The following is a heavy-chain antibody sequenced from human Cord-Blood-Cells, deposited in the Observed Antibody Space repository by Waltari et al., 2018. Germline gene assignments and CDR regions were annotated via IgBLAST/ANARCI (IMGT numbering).Heavy chain of an antibody. CDR3: ARGYHGVDTAMVTVLGY. D-gene: IGHD5-18*01. J-gene: IGHJ4*02. V-gene: IGHV1-2*02. Sequence: QVQLVQSGAEVKKPGASVKVSCKASGYTFTGYYMHWVRQAPGQGLEWMRWINPNSGGTNYAEKFQGRVTMTRDTSIRTAYMELSRLRSDETAVYYCARGYHGVDTAMVTVLGYWGQGTLVTVSS. CDR1: GYTFTGYY. CDR2: INPNSGGT.